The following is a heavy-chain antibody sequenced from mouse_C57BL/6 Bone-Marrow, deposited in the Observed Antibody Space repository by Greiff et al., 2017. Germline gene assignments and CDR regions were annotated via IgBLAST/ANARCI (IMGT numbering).Heavy chain of an antibody. CDR3: ARGLLRLEY. J-gene: IGHJ2*01. CDR1: GYTFTSYW. V-gene: IGHV1-61*01. Sequence: QVQLQQPGAELVRPGSSVKLSCKASGYTFTSYWMDWVKQRPGQGLEWIGNIYPSDSETHYNQQFKDKATLTVDKSSSTAYMQLSSLTSEDSAVYYCARGLLRLEYWGQGTTLTVS. D-gene: IGHD1-1*01. CDR2: IYPSDSET.